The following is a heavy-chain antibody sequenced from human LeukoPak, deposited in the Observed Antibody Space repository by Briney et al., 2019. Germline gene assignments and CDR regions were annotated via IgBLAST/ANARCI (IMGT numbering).Heavy chain of an antibody. J-gene: IGHJ4*02. CDR1: GFTFGSYG. CDR3: AKIADYYDSSGYFDY. Sequence: SGGSLRLSCAASGFTFGSYGMSWVRQAPGKGLEWVSFITPNADRTSYADSVEGRFTISRDNSKNTLYLQMNSLRAEDTAVYYCAKIADYYDSSGYFDYWGQGTLVTVSS. V-gene: IGHV3-23*01. CDR2: ITPNADRT. D-gene: IGHD3-22*01.